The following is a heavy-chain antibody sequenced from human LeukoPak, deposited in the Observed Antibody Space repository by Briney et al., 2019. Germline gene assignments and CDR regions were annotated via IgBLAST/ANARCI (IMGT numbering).Heavy chain of an antibody. CDR1: GYTRTELS. CDR3: ATDGTWFGELYGMDV. J-gene: IGHJ6*02. D-gene: IGHD3-10*01. Sequence: GASVKVSCKVSGYTRTELSMHWVRQAPGKGLEWRGGFDPEDGETIYAQKFQGRVTMTEDTSTDTAYMELSSLRSEDTAVYYCATDGTWFGELYGMDVWGQGTTVTVSS. CDR2: FDPEDGET. V-gene: IGHV1-24*01.